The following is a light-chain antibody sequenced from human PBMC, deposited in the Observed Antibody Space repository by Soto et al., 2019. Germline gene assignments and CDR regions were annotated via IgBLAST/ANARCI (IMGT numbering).Light chain of an antibody. CDR3: QQYTNWPSWT. J-gene: IGKJ1*01. Sequence: EKVMTQSPATRSMSPGERATLSCRASQNINTYLAGYQQKPGQAHRLLIYGASTRATGIPARFSGSGSGTEFTLTISSLQSEDFAVYYCQQYTNWPSWTFGQGTKVEIK. V-gene: IGKV3-15*01. CDR2: GAS. CDR1: QNINTY.